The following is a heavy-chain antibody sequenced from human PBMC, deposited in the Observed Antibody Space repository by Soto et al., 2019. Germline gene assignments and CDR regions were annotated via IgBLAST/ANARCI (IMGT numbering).Heavy chain of an antibody. D-gene: IGHD3-3*01. CDR2: IGTAGDP. CDR1: GFTFSIYD. V-gene: IGHV3-13*05. Sequence: GSLRLSCAASGFTFSIYDMHWVRQATGKGLEWVSAIGTAGDPYYPGSVKGRFTISRENAKNSLYLQMNSLRAGDTAVYYCARGRGAYDFWSGYRHFERMDVWGQGT. J-gene: IGHJ6*02. CDR3: ARGRGAYDFWSGYRHFERMDV.